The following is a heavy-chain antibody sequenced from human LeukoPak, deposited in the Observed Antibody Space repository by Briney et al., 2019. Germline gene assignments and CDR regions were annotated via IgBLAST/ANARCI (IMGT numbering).Heavy chain of an antibody. J-gene: IGHJ4*02. CDR3: AKENLPWVVEGVDY. CDR2: ISYDGSNK. V-gene: IGHV3-30*18. CDR1: GFTFSSYG. D-gene: IGHD2-15*01. Sequence: GGSLRLSCAASGFTFSSYGMHWVRQAPGKGLEWVAVISYDGSNKYYADSVKGRFTISRDNSKNTLYLQMNSLRAEDTAVYYRAKENLPWVVEGVDYWGQGTLVTVSS.